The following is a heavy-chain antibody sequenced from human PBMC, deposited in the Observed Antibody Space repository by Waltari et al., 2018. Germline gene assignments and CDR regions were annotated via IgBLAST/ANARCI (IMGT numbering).Heavy chain of an antibody. CDR3: ARHLGGSRGMDV. Sequence: QVQLQQWGAGLLKPSETLSLTCDVYGVSFSGDYWIWVRQSPGKGLEWIGEISHYGSTKYNPALKSRFTISLHPSKNQFSLNLTSVTAADTAVYYCARHLGGSRGMDVWGKGTTVTVSS. V-gene: IGHV4-34*01. D-gene: IGHD1-26*01. CDR2: ISHYGST. CDR1: GVSFSGDY. J-gene: IGHJ6*04.